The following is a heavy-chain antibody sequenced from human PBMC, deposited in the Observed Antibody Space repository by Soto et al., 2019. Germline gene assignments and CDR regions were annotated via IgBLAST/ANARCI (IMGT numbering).Heavy chain of an antibody. J-gene: IGHJ4*02. CDR3: ARGLGYCSSTSCPPFDY. CDR2: INPNSGGT. CDR1: GYTFTGYY. Sequence: ASVKVSCKAPGYTFTGYYMHWVRQAPGQGLEWMGWINPNSGGTNYAQKFQGWATMTRDTSISTAYMELSRLRSDDTAVYYCARGLGYCSSTSCPPFDYWGQGTLVTVSS. D-gene: IGHD2-2*01. V-gene: IGHV1-2*04.